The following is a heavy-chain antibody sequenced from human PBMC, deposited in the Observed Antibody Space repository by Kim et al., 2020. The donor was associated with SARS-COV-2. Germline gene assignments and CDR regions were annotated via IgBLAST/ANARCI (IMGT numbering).Heavy chain of an antibody. CDR3: ARGRDPLDY. J-gene: IGHJ4*02. Sequence: SETLSLTCAVYGGSFSGYYWSWIRQPPGKGLEWIGEINHSGSTNYNPSLKSRVTISVDTSKNQFSLKLSSVTAADTAVYYCARGRDPLDYWGQGTLVTVS. V-gene: IGHV4-34*01. CDR1: GGSFSGYY. CDR2: INHSGST.